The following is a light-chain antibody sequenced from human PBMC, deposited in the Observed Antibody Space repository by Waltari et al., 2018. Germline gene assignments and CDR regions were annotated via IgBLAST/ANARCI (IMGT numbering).Light chain of an antibody. V-gene: IGKV1-5*03. J-gene: IGKJ1*01. CDR3: QQYNSYSWT. Sequence: DIQMTQSPSTLSASVGDRVTITCRASQSISSWLAWYQQKPGKAPKLLIYKASSLESGVPSRFSGSGYGTEFTLIINSLQPDDFATYYCQQYNSYSWTFGQGTKVEIK. CDR2: KAS. CDR1: QSISSW.